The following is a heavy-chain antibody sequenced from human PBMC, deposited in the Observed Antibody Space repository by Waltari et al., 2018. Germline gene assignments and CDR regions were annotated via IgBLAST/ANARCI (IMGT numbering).Heavy chain of an antibody. D-gene: IGHD6-13*01. CDR2: IKHSGST. V-gene: IGHV4-34*01. CDR1: GGSFSGYY. CDR3: AREIAAAGADY. Sequence: QVQLQQWGAGLLKPSETLSLTSAVYGGSFSGYYWSWTRQPPGKGGAWLGEIKHSGSTNSNPSPKSRLTISVDTSTNQVSLKLSSVTAADTAVYYCAREIAAAGADYWGQGTLVTVSS. J-gene: IGHJ4*02.